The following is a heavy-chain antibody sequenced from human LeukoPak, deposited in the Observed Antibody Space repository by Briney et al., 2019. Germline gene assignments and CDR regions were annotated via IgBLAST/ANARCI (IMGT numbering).Heavy chain of an antibody. CDR3: AARSSGNPYF. J-gene: IGHJ4*02. CDR2: IKQDGSEK. CDR1: GLTLSNYW. D-gene: IGHD1-26*01. V-gene: IGHV3-7*03. Sequence: GGSLRLSCTASGLTLSNYWMIWVRQAPGKGLQWVAKIKQDGSEKYYVDSVKGRFTISRGNAENSLYLQMNSLRVEDTAVYYCAARSSGNPYFWGQGTLVTVSS.